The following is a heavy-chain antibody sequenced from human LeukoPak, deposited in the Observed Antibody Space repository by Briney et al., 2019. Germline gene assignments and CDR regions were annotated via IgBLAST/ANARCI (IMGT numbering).Heavy chain of an antibody. CDR1: SGSISSSGYY. CDR2: IYYSGST. V-gene: IGHV4-39*01. D-gene: IGHD3-10*01. Sequence: SETLSLSCTVSSGSISSSGYYWGWIRQPPGKGLAWIGSIYYSGSTYYNPSLKSRLTISVDTSKSQFSLKLSSVTAADTAVYYCARLRGSGRAAFDIWAKGQWSPSLQ. J-gene: IGHJ3*02. CDR3: ARLRGSGRAAFDI.